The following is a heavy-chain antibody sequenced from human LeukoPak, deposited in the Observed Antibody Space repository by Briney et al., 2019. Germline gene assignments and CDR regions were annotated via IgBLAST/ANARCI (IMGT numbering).Heavy chain of an antibody. V-gene: IGHV1-69*13. CDR3: ARGHCSSTSCLWGPPGPIDGMDV. CDR2: IIPMFGTA. CDR1: GGSFSSNA. Sequence: ASVKVSCKASGGSFSSNAISWVRQAPGQGLEWMGGIIPMFGTANYAQKFQGRVTITADESTSTAYMELSSLRSEDTAVYYCARGHCSSTSCLWGPPGPIDGMDVWGQGTTVTVSS. J-gene: IGHJ6*02. D-gene: IGHD2-2*01.